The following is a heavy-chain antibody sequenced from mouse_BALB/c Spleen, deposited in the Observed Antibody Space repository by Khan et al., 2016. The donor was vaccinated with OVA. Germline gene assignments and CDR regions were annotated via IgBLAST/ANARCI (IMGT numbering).Heavy chain of an antibody. CDR2: IDPANGNT. J-gene: IGHJ3*01. V-gene: IGHV14-3*02. Sequence: VQLQQPGAELVKPGASVKLSCTASGFNIKDTYMHWVKQRPEQGLEWIGRIDPANGNTKYDPTFQGKATITADTSSNTAYLQLSSLTSEDTAVYYCARHYDYGFAYWGQGTLVTVSA. CDR3: ARHYDYGFAY. D-gene: IGHD2-4*01. CDR1: GFNIKDTY.